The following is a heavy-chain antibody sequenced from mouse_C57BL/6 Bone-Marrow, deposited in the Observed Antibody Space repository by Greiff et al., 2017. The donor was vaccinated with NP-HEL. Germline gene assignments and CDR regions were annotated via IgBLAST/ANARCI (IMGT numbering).Heavy chain of an antibody. CDR3: NYDYDPFAY. V-gene: IGHV14-4*01. Sequence: VQLQQSGAELVRPGASVKLSCTASGFNIKDDYMHWVQQRPEQGLEWIGWIDPENGDTEYASKFQGKATITADTTSNTAYLQLSSLTSEDTAVYYCNYDYDPFAYWGQGTLVTVSA. CDR2: IDPENGDT. D-gene: IGHD2-4*01. CDR1: GFNIKDDY. J-gene: IGHJ3*01.